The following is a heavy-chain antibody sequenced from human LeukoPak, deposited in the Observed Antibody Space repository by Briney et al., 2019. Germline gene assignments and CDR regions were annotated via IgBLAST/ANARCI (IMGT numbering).Heavy chain of an antibody. D-gene: IGHD3-22*01. CDR2: INTPGGST. Sequence: GGSLRLSCAVSGFTFNNYGMNWVRQAPGKGLEWVSAINTPGGSTYYADSVKGRFTISRDNSKNTLYLQMNSLRAEDTALYYCARDKSSGYYYFDYWGQGTLVTVSS. J-gene: IGHJ4*02. V-gene: IGHV3-23*01. CDR1: GFTFNNYG. CDR3: ARDKSSGYYYFDY.